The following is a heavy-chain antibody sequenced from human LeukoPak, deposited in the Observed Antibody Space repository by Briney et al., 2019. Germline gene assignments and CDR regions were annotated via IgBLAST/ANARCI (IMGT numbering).Heavy chain of an antibody. CDR2: INSDGSST. V-gene: IGHV3-74*01. Sequence: GGSLRLSCAASGFTFSSYWMHWVRQAPGKGLVWVSRINSDGSSTSYADSVKGRFTISRDNSRNTVSLQLSNLRTEDTALYYCAKTSLSDSSGHYYYMDVWGKGTTVTVSS. CDR1: GFTFSSYW. J-gene: IGHJ6*03. CDR3: AKTSLSDSSGHYYYMDV. D-gene: IGHD3-3*01.